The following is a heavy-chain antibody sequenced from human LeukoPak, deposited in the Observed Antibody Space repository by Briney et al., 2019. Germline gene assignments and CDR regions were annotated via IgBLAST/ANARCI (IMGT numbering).Heavy chain of an antibody. D-gene: IGHD3-22*01. Sequence: SETLSLTCTVSGGSISSGDYYWSWIRQPPGKGLEWIGYIYYSGSTYYNPSHKSRVTISVDTSKNQFSLKLSSVTAADTAVYYCARGVYYDSSGLDYWGQGTLVTVSS. CDR3: ARGVYYDSSGLDY. V-gene: IGHV4-30-4*01. J-gene: IGHJ4*02. CDR1: GGSISSGDYY. CDR2: IYYSGST.